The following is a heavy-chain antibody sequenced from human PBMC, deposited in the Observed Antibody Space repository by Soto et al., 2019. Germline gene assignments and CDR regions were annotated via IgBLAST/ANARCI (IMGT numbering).Heavy chain of an antibody. CDR2: ISGSGSST. CDR3: AKVTDDQ. CDR1: GVTFSTYS. Sequence: EVRLLESGGGLLQPGGSLRLSCAASGVTFSTYSLSWVRQAPGKGLEWVSTISGSGSSTYYADSVKGRFTISRDNSKNTVYLQMNSLRAEDTATYYCAKVTDDQWGQGTLVTVSS. V-gene: IGHV3-23*01. J-gene: IGHJ4*02.